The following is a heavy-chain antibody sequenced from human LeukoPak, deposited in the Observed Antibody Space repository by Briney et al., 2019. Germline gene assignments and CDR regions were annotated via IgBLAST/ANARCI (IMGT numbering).Heavy chain of an antibody. D-gene: IGHD1-14*01. J-gene: IGHJ3*02. CDR3: ARLSIGNRDAFDI. CDR2: INHSGGA. V-gene: IGHV4-34*01. Sequence: SETLSLTCAVYGGSFIGYYWSWIRQPPGKGLEWIGEINHSGGANYNPSLKSRVTISVDTSKNQFSLKLSSVTAADTAVYYCARLSIGNRDAFDIWGQGTMVTVSS. CDR1: GGSFIGYY.